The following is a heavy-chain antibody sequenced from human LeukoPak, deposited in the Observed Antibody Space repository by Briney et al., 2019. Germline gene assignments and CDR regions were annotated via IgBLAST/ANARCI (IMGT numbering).Heavy chain of an antibody. CDR3: ARVKRDPYSSILY. CDR2: IYYSGSS. D-gene: IGHD6-13*01. J-gene: IGHJ4*02. Sequence: PSETLSLTCTVSGGSISSGTSYYWGWIRQPPGKGLEWIGSIYYSGSSYYNPSLKSRVSISVDTSKNQFSLRLTSVTDTDTAVYYCARVKRDPYSSILYWGQGTLDTVSS. CDR1: GGSISSGTSYY. V-gene: IGHV4-39*01.